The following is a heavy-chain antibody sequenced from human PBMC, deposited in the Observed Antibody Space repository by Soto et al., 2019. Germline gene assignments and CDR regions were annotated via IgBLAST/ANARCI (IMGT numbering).Heavy chain of an antibody. Sequence: PGGSLRLSCAASGFTFSSYSMNWVRQAPGKGLEWVSSISSSSSCIYYADSVKGRFTISRDNAKNSLYLQMNSLRAEDTAVYYCASRFDYYDSSGPTMTRYGMDVWGQGTTVTVSS. D-gene: IGHD3-22*01. CDR1: GFTFSSYS. J-gene: IGHJ6*02. CDR2: ISSSSSCI. V-gene: IGHV3-21*01. CDR3: ASRFDYYDSSGPTMTRYGMDV.